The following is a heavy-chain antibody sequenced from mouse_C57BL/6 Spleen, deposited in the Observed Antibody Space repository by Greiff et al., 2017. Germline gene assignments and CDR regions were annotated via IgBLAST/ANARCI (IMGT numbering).Heavy chain of an antibody. CDR1: GFTFSSYA. V-gene: IGHV5-4*03. J-gene: IGHJ1*03. Sequence: DVKLVESGGGLVKPGGSLTLSCAASGFTFSSYAMSWVRQTPEKRLEWVATISDGGSYTYYPDNVKGRFTISRDNAKNNLYLQMSHLKSEDTAMYYCARGGGYRGYFDVWGTGTTVTVSS. CDR3: ARGGGYRGYFDV. D-gene: IGHD2-14*01. CDR2: ISDGGSYT.